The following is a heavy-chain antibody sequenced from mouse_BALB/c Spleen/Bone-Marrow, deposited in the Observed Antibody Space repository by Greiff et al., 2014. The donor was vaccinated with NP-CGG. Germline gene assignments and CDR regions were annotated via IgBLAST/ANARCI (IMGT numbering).Heavy chain of an antibody. CDR1: GFTFTDYY. J-gene: IGHJ1*01. V-gene: IGHV7-3*02. Sequence: EVMLVESGGGLVQPGGSLRLSCAISGFTFTDYYMSWVRQPPGKALEWLGFIRNKANGYTTEYSTSVKARFTFSRDNSQSILYLQMNTLRAEDSAAYYCARDTTSNIYGYFDVWGAGTTVTVSS. CDR2: IRNKANGYTT. CDR3: ARDTTSNIYGYFDV. D-gene: IGHD2-5*01.